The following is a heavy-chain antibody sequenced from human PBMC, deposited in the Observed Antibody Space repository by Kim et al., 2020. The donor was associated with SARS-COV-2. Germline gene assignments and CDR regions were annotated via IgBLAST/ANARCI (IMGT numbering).Heavy chain of an antibody. CDR3: AKGKASMKVDGFDP. V-gene: IGHV3-23*01. D-gene: IGHD3-22*01. CDR1: GFTFSSYA. J-gene: IGHJ5*02. CDR2: IGGGGGNT. Sequence: GGSLRLSCAASGFTFSSYAMMWACQAPGKGLEWVSTIGGGGGNTFYADSVKGRFTISRDNSKNTLHLQMNSLRAEDTALYYCAKGKASMKVDGFDPWGQGNLVYVSS.